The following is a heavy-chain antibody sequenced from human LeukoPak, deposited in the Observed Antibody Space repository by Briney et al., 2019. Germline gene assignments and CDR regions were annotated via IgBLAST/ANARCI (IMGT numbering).Heavy chain of an antibody. D-gene: IGHD3-22*01. CDR1: GYSFTSYW. Sequence: GESLKISCKGSGYSFTSYWIGWVRQMPGKGLEWMGIIYPGDSDTRYSPSFQGQVTISADKSISTAYLQWSSLKASDTAMYYCARHESPSMYYYGSSTNWFDPWGQGTLVTVSS. V-gene: IGHV5-51*01. CDR3: ARHESPSMYYYGSSTNWFDP. J-gene: IGHJ5*02. CDR2: IYPGDSDT.